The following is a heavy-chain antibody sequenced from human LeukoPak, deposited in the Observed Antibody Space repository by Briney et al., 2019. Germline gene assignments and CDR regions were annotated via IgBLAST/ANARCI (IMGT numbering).Heavy chain of an antibody. J-gene: IGHJ6*03. Sequence: ASVKVSCKASGGTFSSYAISWVRQAPGQGLEWMGGIIPIFGTANYAQKFQGRVTITADESTSTAYMELSSLRSEDTAVYYCARRSAGKNTGYYYYMDVWGKGTTVTVSS. CDR2: IIPIFGTA. CDR1: GGTFSSYA. V-gene: IGHV1-69*13. D-gene: IGHD6-13*01. CDR3: ARRSAGKNTGYYYYMDV.